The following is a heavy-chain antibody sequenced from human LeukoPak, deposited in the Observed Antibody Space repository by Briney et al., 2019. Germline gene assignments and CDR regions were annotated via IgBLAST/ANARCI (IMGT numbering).Heavy chain of an antibody. Sequence: SVKVSCKASGGTFSSYAISWVRQAPGQGLEWMGGIIPIFGTANYAQKFQGRVTITADKSTSTAYMELSSLRSEDTAVYYCARRVSSSWYHTLNWFDPWGQGTLVTVSS. V-gene: IGHV1-69*06. CDR3: ARRVSSSWYHTLNWFDP. D-gene: IGHD6-13*01. CDR1: GGTFSSYA. CDR2: IIPIFGTA. J-gene: IGHJ5*02.